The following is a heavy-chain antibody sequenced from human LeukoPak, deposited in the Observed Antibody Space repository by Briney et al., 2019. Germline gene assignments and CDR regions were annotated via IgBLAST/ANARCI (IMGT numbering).Heavy chain of an antibody. D-gene: IGHD2-8*01. CDR1: GYSISSGYY. J-gene: IGHJ4*02. V-gene: IGHV4-61*01. CDR2: IYYSGST. CDR3: ARSDCTNGVCYTGGYGY. Sequence: SETLSLTCTVSGYSISSGYYWGWIRQPPGKGLEWIGYIYYSGSTNYNPSLKSRVTISVDTSKNQFSLKLSSVTAADTAVYYCARSDCTNGVCYTGGYGYWGQGTLVTVSS.